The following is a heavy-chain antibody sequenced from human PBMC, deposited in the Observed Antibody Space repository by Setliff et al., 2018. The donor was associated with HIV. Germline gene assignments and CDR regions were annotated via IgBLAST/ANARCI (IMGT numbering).Heavy chain of an antibody. CDR1: GGSISSSSYY. CDR3: ARSRSAVVIARYWYFDL. CDR2: IYYSGSP. D-gene: IGHD2-21*01. V-gene: IGHV4-39*07. J-gene: IGHJ2*01. Sequence: SETLSLTCTVSGGSISSSSYYWGWLRQPPGKGLEWIGSIYYSGSPYYNPSLKSRVTISVDTSKNQFSLKLSSVTAADTAVYYCARSRSAVVIARYWYFDLWGRGTLVTVSS.